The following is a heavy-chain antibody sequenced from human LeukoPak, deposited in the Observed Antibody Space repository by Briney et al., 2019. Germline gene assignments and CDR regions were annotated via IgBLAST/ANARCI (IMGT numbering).Heavy chain of an antibody. CDR1: GFTLSGYH. CDR2: IPYDGGNK. D-gene: IGHD6-19*01. V-gene: IGHV3-30*04. J-gene: IGHJ4*02. Sequence: GMSLRLSCAASGFTLSGYHMHWVRQAPGKGLEWVALIPYDGGNKQYAASVEGRFTISRDNSQNTIYLYMNSLRTDDAAVYYCAREGYSGGRAAAFDYWGQGTLVTVSS. CDR3: AREGYSGGRAAAFDY.